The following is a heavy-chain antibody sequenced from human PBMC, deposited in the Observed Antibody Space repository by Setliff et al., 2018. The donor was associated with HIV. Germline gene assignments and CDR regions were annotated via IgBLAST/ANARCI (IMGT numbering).Heavy chain of an antibody. CDR3: ARDRGSRSSNYYGPSGY. CDR2: IIPLYGTP. V-gene: IGHV1-69*13. D-gene: IGHD3-16*01. CDR1: GGTLGSNA. Sequence: GASVKVSCKASGGTLGSNAISWVRQAPGQGLEWMGGIIPLYGTPDFAQKFQGRLIISVDEATSTAYMELSSLRSEDTAVYFCARDRGSRSSNYYGPSGYWGQGTQVTVSS. J-gene: IGHJ4*02.